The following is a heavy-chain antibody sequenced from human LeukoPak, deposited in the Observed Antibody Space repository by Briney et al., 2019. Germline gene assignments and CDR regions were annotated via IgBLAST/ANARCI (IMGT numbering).Heavy chain of an antibody. CDR2: ISYDGSNK. CDR1: GFTFSSYW. J-gene: IGHJ4*02. V-gene: IGHV3-30*03. D-gene: IGHD1-1*01. CDR3: AALWNDLFDY. Sequence: GGSLRLSCAASGFTFSSYWMSWVRQAPGKGLEWVAVISYDGSNKYYADSVKGRFTISRDNSKNTLYLQMNSLRAEDTAVYYCAALWNDLFDYWGQGTLVTVSS.